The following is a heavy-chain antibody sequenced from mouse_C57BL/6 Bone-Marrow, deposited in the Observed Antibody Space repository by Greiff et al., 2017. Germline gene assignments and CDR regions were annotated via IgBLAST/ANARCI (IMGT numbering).Heavy chain of an antibody. Sequence: EVKLQASGGGLVKPGGSLKLSCAASGFTFSSYTMSWVRQTPEKRLQWVAAISGGGGNTYYPDSVKGRFTISRDNDKNILYLQMSSRRSEDTALYYCSRQVTTVLATKYFDVWGTGTTVTVSS. D-gene: IGHD1-1*01. CDR3: SRQVTTVLATKYFDV. V-gene: IGHV5-9*01. CDR1: GFTFSSYT. CDR2: ISGGGGNT. J-gene: IGHJ1*03.